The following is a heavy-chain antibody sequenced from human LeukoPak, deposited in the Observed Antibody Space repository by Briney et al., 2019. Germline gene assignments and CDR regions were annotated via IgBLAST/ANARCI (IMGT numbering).Heavy chain of an antibody. Sequence: GGSLRLSCVGSGFTLRSHAMSWVRQAPEKGLEFVSGIYENGGTTYYADSVKGRFSISRDNSKNTLYLQMDSLRGEDTAVYYCAKDFRIGYSTHFDYWGQGALVTVSS. CDR1: GFTLRSHA. CDR2: IYENGGTT. V-gene: IGHV3-23*01. J-gene: IGHJ4*02. D-gene: IGHD2-21*01. CDR3: AKDFRIGYSTHFDY.